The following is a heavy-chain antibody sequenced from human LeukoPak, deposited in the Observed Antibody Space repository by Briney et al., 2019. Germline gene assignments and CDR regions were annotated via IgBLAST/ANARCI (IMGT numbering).Heavy chain of an antibody. CDR2: INHSGTT. CDR1: GGSFSSYF. Sequence: SETLSLTCAGYGGSFSSYFWTWIRQTPGKGLEWIGEINHSGTTNYNPSLKSRVTMSVDTSKNQFSLKLSSVTAADTAVYYCARARYSSGWFASDAFDIWGQGTMVTVSS. D-gene: IGHD6-19*01. J-gene: IGHJ3*02. CDR3: ARARYSSGWFASDAFDI. V-gene: IGHV4-34*01.